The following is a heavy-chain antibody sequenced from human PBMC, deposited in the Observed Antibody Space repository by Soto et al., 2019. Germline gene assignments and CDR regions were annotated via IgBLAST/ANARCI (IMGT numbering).Heavy chain of an antibody. CDR3: ASLQVPGNFDY. CDR1: GGSITTTNYY. Sequence: QLQLQESGPGLVKPSETLSLTCTVSGGSITTTNYYWSWVRQSPGKGLEWIANIFYTGDTYYSPSLRVQVTVSVDTSKNQFSLKLSSVTDADTAMYYCASLQVPGNFDYWGQGSPVTVSS. CDR2: IFYTGDT. V-gene: IGHV4-39*01. J-gene: IGHJ4*02. D-gene: IGHD6-13*01.